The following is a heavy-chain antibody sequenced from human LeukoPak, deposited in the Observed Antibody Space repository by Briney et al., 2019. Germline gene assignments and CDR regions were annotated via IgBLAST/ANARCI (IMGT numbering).Heavy chain of an antibody. J-gene: IGHJ3*02. CDR3: ARDFGEVVVSGWAFDI. Sequence: SVKVSCKASGGTFSSYAISWVRQAPGQGLEWMGRITPIFRTATYAQKFQGRLTIIADKSTTTAYMELSSLTSEDTAVYYCARDFGEVVVSGWAFDIWGQGTMVTVSS. V-gene: IGHV1-69*06. D-gene: IGHD6-25*01. CDR1: GGTFSSYA. CDR2: ITPIFRTA.